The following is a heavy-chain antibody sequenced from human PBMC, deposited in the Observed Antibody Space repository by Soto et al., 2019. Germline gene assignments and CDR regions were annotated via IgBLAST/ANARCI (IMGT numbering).Heavy chain of an antibody. CDR3: ARSHSSGYYYGPGAFDY. Sequence: ASVKVSCKASGYTFTSYATHWVRQAPGQRLEWMGWINAGNGNTKYSQKFQGRVTITRDTSASTAYMELSSLRSEDTAVYYCARSHSSGYYYGPGAFDYWGQGTLVTV. J-gene: IGHJ4*02. CDR1: GYTFTSYA. CDR2: INAGNGNT. V-gene: IGHV1-3*01. D-gene: IGHD3-22*01.